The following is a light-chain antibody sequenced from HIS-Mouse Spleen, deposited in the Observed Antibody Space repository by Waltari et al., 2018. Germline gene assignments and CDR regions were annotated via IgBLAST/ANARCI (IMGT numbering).Light chain of an antibody. CDR1: ISDAGGYNY. V-gene: IGLV2-14*01. Sequence: QSALTQPASVSGSPGQSITISCTGTISDAGGYNYVSWYQQHPGKAPKLIIYEVSNRPSGVSNRFSGSKSGNTASLTISGLQAEDEADYYCSSYTSSSTVVFGGGTKLTVL. CDR3: SSYTSSSTVV. CDR2: EVS. J-gene: IGLJ2*01.